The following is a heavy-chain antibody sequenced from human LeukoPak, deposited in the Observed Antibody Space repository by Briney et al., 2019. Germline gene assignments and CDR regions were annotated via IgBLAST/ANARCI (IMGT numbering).Heavy chain of an antibody. CDR2: IKQDGSEK. V-gene: IGHV3-7*01. CDR3: ARVGGIRFLEWYYFDY. Sequence: GGSLRLSCAVSGFTFSSYWMSWVRQAPGKGLEWVANIKQDGSEKYYVDSVKGRFTISRDNAKNSLYLQMNSLRAEDTAVYYCARVGGIRFLEWYYFDYRGQGTLVTVSS. D-gene: IGHD3-3*01. J-gene: IGHJ4*02. CDR1: GFTFSSYW.